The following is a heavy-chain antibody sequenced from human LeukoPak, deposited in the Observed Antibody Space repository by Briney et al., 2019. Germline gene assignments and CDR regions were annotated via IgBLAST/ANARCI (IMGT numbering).Heavy chain of an antibody. J-gene: IGHJ5*02. CDR3: ARVITMVRGVFNWFDP. CDR2: ISAYNGNT. CDR1: GYTFTSYG. Sequence: ASVKVSRKASGYTFTSYGISWVRQAPGQGLEWMGWISAYNGNTNYAQKLQGRVTMTTDTSTSTAHMELRSLRSDDTAVYYCARVITMVRGVFNWFDPWGQGTLVTVSS. D-gene: IGHD3-10*01. V-gene: IGHV1-18*01.